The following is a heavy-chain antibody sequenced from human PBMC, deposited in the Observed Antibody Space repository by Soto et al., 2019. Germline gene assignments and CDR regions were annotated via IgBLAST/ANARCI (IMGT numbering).Heavy chain of an antibody. J-gene: IGHJ4*02. CDR3: ARHRGPAPVY. CDR2: LFYGGTT. V-gene: IGHV4-39*01. D-gene: IGHD3-10*01. Sequence: SETLSLTCTVSVGSSSGYYWTWIRQPPGKGLEWVGSLFYGGTTDYNPSLKSRLTMSLDTSKNHFSLKLRSVTAADTAVYYCARHRGPAPVYWGQGTLVTVSS. CDR1: VGSSSGYY.